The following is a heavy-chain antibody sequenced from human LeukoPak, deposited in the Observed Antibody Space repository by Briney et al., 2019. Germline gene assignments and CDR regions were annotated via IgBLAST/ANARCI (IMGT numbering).Heavy chain of an antibody. Sequence: SETLSLTCTVSGGSISTYFWSWLRQPPGKGLEWIGYIYYSGSTNYNPSLKSRVTISLATSKNQFSLKLSSVTAADTAMYYCARVSRGNSVGGDYWGQGTLVTVSS. D-gene: IGHD4-23*01. CDR1: GGSISTYF. J-gene: IGHJ4*02. CDR3: ARVSRGNSVGGDY. CDR2: IYYSGST. V-gene: IGHV4-59*01.